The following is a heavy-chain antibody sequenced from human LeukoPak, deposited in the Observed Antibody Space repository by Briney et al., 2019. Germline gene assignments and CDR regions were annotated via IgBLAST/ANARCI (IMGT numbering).Heavy chain of an antibody. CDR2: VKHDGDT. D-gene: IGHD2-8*01. V-gene: IGHV4-34*01. CDR3: ARGPVALPNDRLSLFFDF. Sequence: SETLSLTCAVYGASLNTYYWTWIRQSPAKGLEWIGEVKHDGDTNVNPSLRSRVVMSVDASKNQFSLKMTSVTAADTAIYFCARGPVALPNDRLSLFFDFWGQGTLVTVSS. CDR1: GASLNTYY. J-gene: IGHJ5*01.